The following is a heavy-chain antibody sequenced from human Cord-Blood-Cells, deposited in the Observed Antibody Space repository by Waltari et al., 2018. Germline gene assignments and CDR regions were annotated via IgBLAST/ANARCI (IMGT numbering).Heavy chain of an antibody. V-gene: IGHV5-51*01. Sequence: EVQLVQSGAEVKKPGESLKISCKGSGYSFTSYWIGWVRQMPGKGLEWMGIIYPGDSVTRYSPSFQGQVTISADKSISTAYLQWSSLKASDTAMYYCARQITATIFGVADAFDIWGQGTMVTVSS. J-gene: IGHJ3*02. CDR2: IYPGDSVT. D-gene: IGHD3-3*01. CDR3: ARQITATIFGVADAFDI. CDR1: GYSFTSYW.